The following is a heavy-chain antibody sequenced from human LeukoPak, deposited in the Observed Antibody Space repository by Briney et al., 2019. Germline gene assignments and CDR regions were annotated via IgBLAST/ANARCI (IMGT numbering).Heavy chain of an antibody. V-gene: IGHV4-34*01. CDR2: INHSGST. CDR1: GGSFSGYY. J-gene: IGHJ6*02. D-gene: IGHD6-13*01. Sequence: SETLSLTCAVYGGSFSGYYWSWIRQPPGKGLEWIGEINHSGSTNYNPSLKSRVTISADTSKNQFSLKLSSVTAADTAVYYCARVRIAAAGATTYYYYGMDVWGQGTTVTVSS. CDR3: ARVRIAAAGATTYYYYGMDV.